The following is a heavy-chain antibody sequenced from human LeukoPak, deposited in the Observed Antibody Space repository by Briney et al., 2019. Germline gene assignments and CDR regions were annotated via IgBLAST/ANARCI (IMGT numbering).Heavy chain of an antibody. D-gene: IGHD3-10*01. V-gene: IGHV4-34*01. CDR1: GGSFSGYY. Sequence: SETLSLTCAVYGGSFSGYYWSWIRQPPGKGLEWIGEINHSGSTNYNPSLKSRVTISVDTSKNQFSLKLSSVTAADTAVYYCARARPGITMVRATGYWGQGTLVTVSS. CDR2: INHSGST. CDR3: ARARPGITMVRATGY. J-gene: IGHJ4*02.